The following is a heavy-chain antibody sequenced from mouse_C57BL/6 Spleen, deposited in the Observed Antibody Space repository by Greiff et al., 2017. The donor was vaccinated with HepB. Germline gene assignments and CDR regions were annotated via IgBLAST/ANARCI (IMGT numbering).Heavy chain of an antibody. D-gene: IGHD3-1*01. CDR1: GYAFSSYW. CDR2: IYPGDGDT. V-gene: IGHV1-80*01. CDR3: ARRADGDAMDD. Sequence: QVQLQQSGAELVKPGASVKISCKASGYAFSSYWMNWVKQRPGKGLEWIGQIYPGDGDTNYNGKFKGKATLTADKSSSTAYMQLSSLTSEDSAVYFCARRADGDAMDDGGQGTSVTVSS. J-gene: IGHJ4*01.